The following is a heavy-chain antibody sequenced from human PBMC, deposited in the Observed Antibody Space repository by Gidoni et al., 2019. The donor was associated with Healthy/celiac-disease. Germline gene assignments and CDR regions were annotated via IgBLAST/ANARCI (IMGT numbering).Heavy chain of an antibody. CDR3: ARGSAAVDY. V-gene: IGHV1-8*01. D-gene: IGHD6-13*01. Sequence: KFQGRVTMTRNTSISTAYMELSSLRSEDTAVYYCARGSAAVDYWGQGTLVTVSS. J-gene: IGHJ4*02.